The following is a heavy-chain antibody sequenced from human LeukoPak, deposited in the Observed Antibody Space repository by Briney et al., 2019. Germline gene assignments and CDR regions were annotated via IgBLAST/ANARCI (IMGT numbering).Heavy chain of an antibody. CDR1: GFTFSSYS. Sequence: GGSLRLSCAASGFTFSSYSMNWVRQSPGKGLEWVSYISSSSTIYYADSVKGRFTISRDNAKNSLYLQMNSLRAEDTAVYYCARAPTDYGDSYFDYWGQGTLVTVSS. D-gene: IGHD4-17*01. V-gene: IGHV3-48*01. CDR2: ISSSSTI. CDR3: ARAPTDYGDSYFDY. J-gene: IGHJ4*02.